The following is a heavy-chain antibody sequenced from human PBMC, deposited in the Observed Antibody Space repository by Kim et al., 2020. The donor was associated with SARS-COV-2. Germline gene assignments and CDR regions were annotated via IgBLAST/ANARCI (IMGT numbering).Heavy chain of an antibody. CDR1: GFTFSSYW. CDR3: VRGGGNYGYGMGV. Sequence: GGSLRLSCAASGFTFSSYWMHWVRQAPGKGLVWVSRINNDGSGTSYADSVKGRFTISRDNAKNTLYLQMNSLRVEDTAVYYCVRGGGNYGYGMGVWGQGTTVTVSS. CDR2: INNDGSGT. J-gene: IGHJ6*02. D-gene: IGHD3-3*01. V-gene: IGHV3-74*01.